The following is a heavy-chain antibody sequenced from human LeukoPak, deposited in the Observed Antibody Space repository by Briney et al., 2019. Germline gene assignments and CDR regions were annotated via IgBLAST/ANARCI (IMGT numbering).Heavy chain of an antibody. V-gene: IGHV3-53*01. D-gene: IGHD3-10*01. CDR3: ARGDYGSGSYLGDAFDI. CDR1: GFTVSSNY. CDR2: IYSGGST. Sequence: GGSLRLSFAASGFTVSSNYMSWVRQAPGKGLEWVSVIYSGGSTYYADSVKGRFTISRDNSKNTLYLQMNSLRAEDTAVYYCARGDYGSGSYLGDAFDIWGQGTMVTVSS. J-gene: IGHJ3*02.